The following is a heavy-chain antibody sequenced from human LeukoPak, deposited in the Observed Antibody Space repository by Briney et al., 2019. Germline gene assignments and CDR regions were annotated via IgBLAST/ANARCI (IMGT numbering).Heavy chain of an antibody. CDR2: ISYDGSNK. Sequence: SGGSLRLSCAASGFTFSSYAMHWVRQAPGKRLEWVAVISYDGSNKYYADSVKGRFTISRDNSKNTLYLQMNSLRAEDTAVYSCARESFGDYYFDYWGQGTLVTVSS. CDR1: GFTFSSYA. J-gene: IGHJ4*02. CDR3: ARESFGDYYFDY. V-gene: IGHV3-30-3*01. D-gene: IGHD4-17*01.